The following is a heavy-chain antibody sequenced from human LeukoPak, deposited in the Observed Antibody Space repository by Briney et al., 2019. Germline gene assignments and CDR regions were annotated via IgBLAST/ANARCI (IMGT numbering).Heavy chain of an antibody. J-gene: IGHJ4*02. CDR1: GSTVITND. D-gene: IGHD1-14*01. CDR3: ARGVEPLAANTLAY. CDR2: LYSDGNT. Sequence: GGSLRLSCAASGSTVITNDMTWVRQAPGKGLEWVSVLYSDGNTKYADSVQGRFTISRDNSKNTLYLEMNSLSPDDTAVYYCARGVEPLAANTLAYWGQGTLVTVS. V-gene: IGHV3-53*01.